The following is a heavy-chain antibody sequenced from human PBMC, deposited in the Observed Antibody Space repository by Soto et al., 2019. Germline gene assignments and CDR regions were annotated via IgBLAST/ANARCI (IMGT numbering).Heavy chain of an antibody. CDR1: GGSIRSGDFY. Sequence: QVQLQQSGPGLVKPSQTLSLTCTVSGGSIRSGDFYWTWIRQPPGKGLEWIGYIYISGGTWYNPSLKSRITRSLDKSKHQFSLNLTSVTAADTAVYYCARVASAQLPPHVEYLQDWGQGTLVTVSS. CDR3: ARVASAQLPPHVEYLQD. D-gene: IGHD2-2*01. CDR2: IYISGGT. J-gene: IGHJ1*01. V-gene: IGHV4-30-4*01.